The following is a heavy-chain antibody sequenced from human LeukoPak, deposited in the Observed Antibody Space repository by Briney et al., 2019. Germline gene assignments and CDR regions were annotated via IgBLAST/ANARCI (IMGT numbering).Heavy chain of an antibody. V-gene: IGHV4-39*01. CDR2: FYYSGNT. D-gene: IGHD3/OR15-3a*01. CDR1: GGSISSSSYY. CDR3: ARHWTGP. Sequence: SETLSLTCTVSGGSISSSSYYWGWIRQPPGKGLERIGSFYYSGNTYYNPSLQSRVTISVDTPKNQFSLRLSSVTAADTAVYYCARHWTGPWGQGTLVTVSS. J-gene: IGHJ5*02.